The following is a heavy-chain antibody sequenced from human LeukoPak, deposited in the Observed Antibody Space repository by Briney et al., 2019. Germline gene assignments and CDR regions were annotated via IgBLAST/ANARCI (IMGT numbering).Heavy chain of an antibody. Sequence: GGSLRLSCAASGFTFSSYSMNWVRQAPGKGLEWVSSISSSNSYIYYADSVKGRFTISRDNAKNSLCLQMNSLRAEDTAVYYCARDLGYCSSTTCLPSYYFDYWGQGTLVTVSS. V-gene: IGHV3-21*01. CDR2: ISSSNSYI. J-gene: IGHJ4*02. CDR3: ARDLGYCSSTTCLPSYYFDY. D-gene: IGHD2-2*01. CDR1: GFTFSSYS.